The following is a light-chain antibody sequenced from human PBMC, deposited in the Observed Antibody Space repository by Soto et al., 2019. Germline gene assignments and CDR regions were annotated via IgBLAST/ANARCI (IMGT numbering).Light chain of an antibody. CDR3: QQFSSYPLT. CDR1: QSISDT. Sequence: TEMTQSPATLSVSPGGRATLSCRASQSISDTLAWYQQKPGQAPRLLIYGASTRATGIPARFSGSGSGTEFTLTISRLEPEDFAVYYCQQFSSYPLTFGGGTKVDIK. V-gene: IGKV3-15*01. CDR2: GAS. J-gene: IGKJ4*01.